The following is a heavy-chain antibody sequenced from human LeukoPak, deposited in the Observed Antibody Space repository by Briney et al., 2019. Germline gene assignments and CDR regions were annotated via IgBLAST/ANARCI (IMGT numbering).Heavy chain of an antibody. CDR3: AIYHYYGSGSYYGGYNWFDP. J-gene: IGHJ5*02. Sequence: SETLSLTCTVSGGSISSYYWGWIRQPPGKGLEWIGSIYYSGSTYYNPSLKSRVTISVDTSKNQFSLKLSSVTAADTAVYYCAIYHYYGSGSYYGGYNWFDPWGQGTLVTVSS. CDR1: GGSISSYY. CDR2: IYYSGST. D-gene: IGHD3-10*01. V-gene: IGHV4-39*01.